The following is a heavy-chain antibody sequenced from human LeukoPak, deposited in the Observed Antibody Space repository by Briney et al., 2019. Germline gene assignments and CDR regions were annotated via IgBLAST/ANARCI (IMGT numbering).Heavy chain of an antibody. CDR1: GGTFSSYA. J-gene: IGHJ4*02. V-gene: IGHV1-69*04. CDR2: IIPIFGIA. CDR3: ARSGNYDSSGDRDY. Sequence: GSSVTVSYKPSGGTFSSYAVSWVRQAPGQGLEWVGRIIPIFGIANYAQKLQGRVTITANKSTSTAYMELSSLRSEDTAVYYCARSGNYDSSGDRDYWGQGTLVTVSS. D-gene: IGHD3-22*01.